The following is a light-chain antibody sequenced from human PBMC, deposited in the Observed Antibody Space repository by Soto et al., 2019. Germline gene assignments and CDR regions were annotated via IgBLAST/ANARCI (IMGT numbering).Light chain of an antibody. CDR3: QSYDSSLSGWV. Sequence: QSVLTQPPSVSGAPRQRVTISCSGRSSNIGAGYDVHWYQQLPGTAPKLLISGNSNRPSGVPDRFSGSKSGTSASLAITGLQAEDEADYYCQSYDSSLSGWVFGGGTKLTVL. V-gene: IGLV1-40*01. J-gene: IGLJ3*02. CDR1: SSNIGAGYD. CDR2: GNS.